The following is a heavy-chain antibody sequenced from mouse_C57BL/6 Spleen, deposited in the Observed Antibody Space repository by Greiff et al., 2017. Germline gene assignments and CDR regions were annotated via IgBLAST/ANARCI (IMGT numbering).Heavy chain of an antibody. D-gene: IGHD4-1*01. V-gene: IGHV5-6*01. Sequence: EVKLMESGGDLVKPGGSLKLSCAASGFTFSSYGMSWVRQTPDKRLEWVATISSGGSYTYYPDSVKGRFTISRDNAKNTLYLQMSSLKSEDTAMYYCARQPGTWYFDVWGTGTTVTVSS. CDR3: ARQPGTWYFDV. CDR2: ISSGGSYT. CDR1: GFTFSSYG. J-gene: IGHJ1*03.